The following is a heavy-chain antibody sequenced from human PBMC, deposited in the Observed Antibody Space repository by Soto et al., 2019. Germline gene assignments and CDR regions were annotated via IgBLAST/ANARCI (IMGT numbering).Heavy chain of an antibody. D-gene: IGHD3-3*01. Sequence: PGESLKISCKGSGYSFTSYWIGWVRQMPGKGLEWMGIIYPGDSDTRYSPSFQGQVTISADKSISTAYLQWSSLKASDTAMCYCARHPHKERFLEWLYTYYFDYWGQGTLVTVSS. CDR2: IYPGDSDT. J-gene: IGHJ4*02. V-gene: IGHV5-51*01. CDR1: GYSFTSYW. CDR3: ARHPHKERFLEWLYTYYFDY.